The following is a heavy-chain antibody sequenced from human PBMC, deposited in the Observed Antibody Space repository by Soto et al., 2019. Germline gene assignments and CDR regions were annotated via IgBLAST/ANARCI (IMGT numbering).Heavy chain of an antibody. V-gene: IGHV4-4*02. CDR1: GVSITSGNW. Sequence: SDTLSLTCAVSGVSITSGNWWTWVRHSPQRGLECIGEIFHDGTANYYPSFERRVAMSVETSRNQFSLKLTSVTAADTAVYFCARLVYDTRLNYMYFDFWGPGTLVNVSS. CDR3: ARLVYDTRLNYMYFDF. D-gene: IGHD3-10*01. J-gene: IGHJ4*02. CDR2: IFHDGTA.